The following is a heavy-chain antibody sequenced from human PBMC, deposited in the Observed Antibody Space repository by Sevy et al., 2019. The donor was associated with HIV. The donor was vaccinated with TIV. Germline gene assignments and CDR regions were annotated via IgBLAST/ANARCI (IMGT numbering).Heavy chain of an antibody. CDR1: GVTWGDYD. D-gene: IGHD3-10*01. CDR3: TRVGGPTYWGMDV. Sequence: GGSLRLSCRISGVTWGDYDMSWVRQAPGKGLEWVGFIRSKIYGGTTEYAASVKGRFIISRDDSKSIAYLQMNSLKKEDTAVYYCTRVGGPTYWGMDVWGQGTTVTVSS. V-gene: IGHV3-49*04. CDR2: IRSKIYGGTT. J-gene: IGHJ6*02.